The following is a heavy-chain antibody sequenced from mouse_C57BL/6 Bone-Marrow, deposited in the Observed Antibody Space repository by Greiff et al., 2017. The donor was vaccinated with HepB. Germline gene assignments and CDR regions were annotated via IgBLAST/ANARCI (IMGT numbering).Heavy chain of an antibody. J-gene: IGHJ2*01. CDR1: GFTFSSYA. CDR2: ISSGGDYI. CDR3: TRDVLGFDW. V-gene: IGHV5-9-1*02. D-gene: IGHD1-1*01. Sequence: LQQSGEGLVKPGGSLKLSCAASGFTFSSYAMSWVRQTPEKRLEWVAYISSGGDYIYYADTVKGRFTISRDNARNTLYLQMSSLKSEDTAMYYCTRDVLGFDWWGQGTTLTVSS.